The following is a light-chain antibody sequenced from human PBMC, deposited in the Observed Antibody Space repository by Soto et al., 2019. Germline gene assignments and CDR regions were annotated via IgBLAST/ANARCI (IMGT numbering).Light chain of an antibody. CDR3: QSYDSSLSGHVV. CDR1: SSNIGAGYD. V-gene: IGLV1-40*01. CDR2: GNS. Sequence: HSVLTQPPSVSGAPGQWVTISCTGSSSNIGAGYDVHWYQQLPGTAPKLLIYGNSNRPSGVPDRFSGSKSGTSASLAITGLQAEDEADYYCQSYDSSLSGHVVFGGGTKVTVL. J-gene: IGLJ2*01.